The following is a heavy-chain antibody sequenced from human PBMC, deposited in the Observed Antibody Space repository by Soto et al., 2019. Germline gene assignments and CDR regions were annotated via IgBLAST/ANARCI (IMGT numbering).Heavy chain of an antibody. V-gene: IGHV4-39*01. CDR1: GGSIANNNCF. Sequence: SETLSLTCTVSGGSIANNNCFWGWVRQPPGKGLEWIGSAAYSGGTYKNPSLKSRVTVSVDTSKNQFSLKLTSVTAADTAVYYCAKVVVGATSHSDFDSWGQGTLVTVSS. D-gene: IGHD2-15*01. CDR3: AKVVVGATSHSDFDS. CDR2: AAYSGGT. J-gene: IGHJ4*02.